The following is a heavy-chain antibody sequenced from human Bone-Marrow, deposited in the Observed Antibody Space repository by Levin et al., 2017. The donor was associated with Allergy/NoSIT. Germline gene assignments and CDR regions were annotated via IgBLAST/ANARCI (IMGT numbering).Heavy chain of an antibody. CDR3: ARINAPGIAVATVDY. CDR2: IDWDDDK. CDR1: GFSLSTSGMC. V-gene: IGHV2-70*11. J-gene: IGHJ4*02. D-gene: IGHD6-19*01. Sequence: SGPTLVKPTQTLTLTCTFSGFSLSTSGMCVNWIRQPPGKALEWLARIDWDDDKYYSKSLETRLTISKDTSKNQVVLTMTNMDPVDTATYYCARINAPGIAVATVDYWGQGTLVTVSS.